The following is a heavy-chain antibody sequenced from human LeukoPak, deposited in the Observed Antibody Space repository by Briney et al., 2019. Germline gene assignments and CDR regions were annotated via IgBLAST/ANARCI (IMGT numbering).Heavy chain of an antibody. CDR3: ARRVRSADYRLDY. CDR2: ISPSGNT. CDR1: GGSFTIYS. D-gene: IGHD4-11*01. Sequence: ASETLSLTCAVYGGSFTIYSWTWIRQPPGKSLEWVGEISPSGNTQYNPSLKSRVTISLDASKSQFYLKLNSVTAADTAVYYCARRVRSADYRLDYWGQGTLVTASS. J-gene: IGHJ4*02. V-gene: IGHV4-34*01.